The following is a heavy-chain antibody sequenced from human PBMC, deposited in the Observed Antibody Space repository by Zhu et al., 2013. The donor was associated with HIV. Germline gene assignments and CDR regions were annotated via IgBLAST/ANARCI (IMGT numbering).Heavy chain of an antibody. CDR3: AAWGMAGSWYNAFDI. Sequence: QLVQSGPEVKKPGTSVKVSCRASGFTFTNSTVQWVRQARGQRPEWIGWIVVGSGNTNYAQKFQERVTITRDMSTSTAYMELSSLRSEDTAVYYCAAWGMAGSWYNAFDIWGQGTMVTVSS. CDR1: GFTFTNST. D-gene: IGHD6-13*01. CDR2: IVVGSGNT. J-gene: IGHJ3*02. V-gene: IGHV1-58*01.